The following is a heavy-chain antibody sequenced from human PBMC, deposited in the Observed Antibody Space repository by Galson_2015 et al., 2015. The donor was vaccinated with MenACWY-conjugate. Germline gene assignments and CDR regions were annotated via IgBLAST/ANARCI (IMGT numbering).Heavy chain of an antibody. Sequence: SLRLSCAASGFTFTEFGMTWVRQAPGKGLEWVSHINSRSGNLLYADSVKGRFTISRDNAKNSVYLQMNNLRDEDTAVYLCTRDPEGDLDFDYWGQGTLVTVSS. D-gene: IGHD2-21*02. J-gene: IGHJ4*02. CDR1: GFTFTEFG. V-gene: IGHV3-48*02. CDR2: INSRSGNL. CDR3: TRDPEGDLDFDY.